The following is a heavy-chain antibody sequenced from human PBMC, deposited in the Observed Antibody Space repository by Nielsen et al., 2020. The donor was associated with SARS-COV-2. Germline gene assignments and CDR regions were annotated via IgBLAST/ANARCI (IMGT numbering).Heavy chain of an antibody. J-gene: IGHJ4*02. V-gene: IGHV3-53*01. CDR1: GFTFSSYS. Sequence: GESLKISCAASGFTFSSYSMSWVRQAPGKGLEWVSVIYSGGSTYYADSVKGRFTISRDNSKNTLYLQMNSLRAEDTAVYYCARGYYYDSSGYYLEYYFDYWGQGTLVTVSS. D-gene: IGHD3-22*01. CDR2: IYSGGST. CDR3: ARGYYYDSSGYYLEYYFDY.